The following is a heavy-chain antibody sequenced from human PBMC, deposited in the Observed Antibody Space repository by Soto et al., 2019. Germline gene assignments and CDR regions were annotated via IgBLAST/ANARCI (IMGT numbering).Heavy chain of an antibody. V-gene: IGHV3-30*18. J-gene: IGHJ6*02. CDR3: AKDTLGYCSGGSCYGMDV. Sequence: GGSLRLSCAASGFTFSSYGMHWVRQAPGKGLEWVAVISYDGSNKYYADSVKGRFTISRDNSKNTLYLQMNSLRAEDTAVYYCAKDTLGYCSGGSCYGMDVWGQGTTVTVSS. CDR2: ISYDGSNK. CDR1: GFTFSSYG. D-gene: IGHD2-15*01.